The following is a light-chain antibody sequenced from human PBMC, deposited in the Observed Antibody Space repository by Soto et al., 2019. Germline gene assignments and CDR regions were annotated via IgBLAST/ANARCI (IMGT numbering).Light chain of an antibody. J-gene: IGKJ2*01. V-gene: IGKV4-1*01. Sequence: DIMMTQSPDSLAVSLGERATINCKSSQRVLYSSNNKNYLTWYQQKPGQPPKLLFYWASTRESGVPDRFSGSGSGTDLTLTIRSLQAEDVAVYYCQQYYNPPYTFGQGTKLEIK. CDR1: QRVLYSSNNKNY. CDR2: WAS. CDR3: QQYYNPPYT.